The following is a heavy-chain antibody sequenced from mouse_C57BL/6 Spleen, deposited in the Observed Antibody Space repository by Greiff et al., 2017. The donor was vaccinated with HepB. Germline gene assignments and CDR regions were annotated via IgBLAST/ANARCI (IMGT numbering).Heavy chain of an antibody. V-gene: IGHV1-82*01. D-gene: IGHD2-5*01. J-gene: IGHJ4*01. CDR2: IYPGDGDT. CDR3: ARYSNYGGYAMDY. Sequence: VQLQQSGPELVKPGASVKISCKASGYAFSSSWMNWVKQRPGKGLEWIGRIYPGDGDTNYNGKFKGKATLTADKSSSTAYMQLSSLTSEDSAVYFCARYSNYGGYAMDYWGQGTSVTVSS. CDR1: GYAFSSSW.